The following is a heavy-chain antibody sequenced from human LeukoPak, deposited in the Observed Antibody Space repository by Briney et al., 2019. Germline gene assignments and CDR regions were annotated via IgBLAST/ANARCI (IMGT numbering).Heavy chain of an antibody. Sequence: GESLKISCKGSGYSFTSYWIGWVRQMPGKGLEWMGIIYPGDSDTRYSPSFQGQVTISADKSISTAYLQWSNLKASDTAMYYCARLRIVGAKQSDAFDIWGQGTMVTVSS. J-gene: IGHJ3*02. V-gene: IGHV5-51*01. CDR1: GYSFTSYW. CDR2: IYPGDSDT. CDR3: ARLRIVGAKQSDAFDI. D-gene: IGHD1-26*01.